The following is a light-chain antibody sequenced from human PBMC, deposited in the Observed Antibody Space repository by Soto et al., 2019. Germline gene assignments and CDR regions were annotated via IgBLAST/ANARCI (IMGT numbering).Light chain of an antibody. CDR2: GAR. V-gene: IGKV3-20*01. CDR3: QQYGTSPGT. Sequence: EIVLTQSPATLSLSPGERATLTCRASQSVSSYLAWFQQKPGQAPRLLTYGARTRATRVPARFSAIVSVTDFSLTISRLEPEDFAVYYCQQYGTSPGTFGQGTKV. CDR1: QSVSSY. J-gene: IGKJ1*01.